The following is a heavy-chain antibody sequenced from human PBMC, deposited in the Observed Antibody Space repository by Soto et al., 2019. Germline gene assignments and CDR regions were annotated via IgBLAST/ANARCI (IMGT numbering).Heavy chain of an antibody. CDR3: ARWNEGFDY. CDR2: IYYSGST. D-gene: IGHD1-1*01. CDR1: GGSISSYY. J-gene: IGHJ4*02. Sequence: QVQLQESGPGLVKPSETLSLTCTVSGGSISSYYWSWIRQPPGKGLECIGFIYYSGSTNYNPSLKRRVTISVDTSKNQFSLKLSSVTAADTAVYYCARWNEGFDYWAQGTLVTVSS. V-gene: IGHV4-59*01.